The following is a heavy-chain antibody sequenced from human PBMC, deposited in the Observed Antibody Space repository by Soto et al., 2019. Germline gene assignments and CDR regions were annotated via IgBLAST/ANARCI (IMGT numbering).Heavy chain of an antibody. Sequence: ESGGGVVQPGRSLRLSCAASGFTFSLYGMHWVRQAPGKGLEWVAVTSYDGSKKYYADSVKGRFTISRDNSENTLYLQMNSLRAEDTAVYYCAKDSGYSGYDVYDYYYGMDVWGQGTTVTVSS. CDR1: GFTFSLYG. CDR3: AKDSGYSGYDVYDYYYGMDV. CDR2: TSYDGSKK. V-gene: IGHV3-30*18. D-gene: IGHD5-12*01. J-gene: IGHJ6*02.